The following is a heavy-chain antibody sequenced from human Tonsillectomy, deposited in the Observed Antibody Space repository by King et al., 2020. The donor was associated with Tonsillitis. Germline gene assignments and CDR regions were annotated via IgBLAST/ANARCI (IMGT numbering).Heavy chain of an antibody. J-gene: IGHJ6*02. V-gene: IGHV3-30*18. Sequence: VQLVESGGGVVQPGRSLRLSCAASRFSFSSYGIHWVRQAPGKGLEWVAVISYDGSNKFYADSVKGRFTISRDNSKNTLYLQMNSLRAEDTAVYYCAKGGGPSYAFWSGSPIYDYYDMDVWGQGTTVTVSS. CDR2: ISYDGSNK. D-gene: IGHD3-3*01. CDR1: RFSFSSYG. CDR3: AKGGGPSYAFWSGSPIYDYYDMDV.